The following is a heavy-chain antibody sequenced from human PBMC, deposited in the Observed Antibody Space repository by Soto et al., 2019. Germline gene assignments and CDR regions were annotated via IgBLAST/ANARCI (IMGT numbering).Heavy chain of an antibody. J-gene: IGHJ6*02. CDR1: GYTFTSYA. CDR2: INAGNGNT. Sequence: QVQLVQSGAEVKKPGASVKVSCKASGYTFTSYAMHWVRQAPGQRLEWMGWINAGNGNTKYSQKSQGRVTITRDTSASTAYMELSSLRSDDTALYYCSRESHYYYYYRMDLSCQGTTVTLSS. V-gene: IGHV1-3*01. CDR3: SRESHYYYYYRMDL.